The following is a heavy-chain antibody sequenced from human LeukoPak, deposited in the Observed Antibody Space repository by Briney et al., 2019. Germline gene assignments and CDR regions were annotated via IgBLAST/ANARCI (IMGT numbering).Heavy chain of an antibody. CDR1: GFTFSDYY. CDR2: ISDSGGST. CDR3: AKTYYSSGSYYHFEY. D-gene: IGHD3-10*01. J-gene: IGHJ4*02. Sequence: PGGSLRLSCAASGFTFSDYYMSWIRQAPGKGLEWVSTISDSGGSTYNADSVKGRFTISRDNSKNTLYLQMISLRVEDTAVYYCAKTYYSSGSYYHFEYWGQGTQVTVSS. V-gene: IGHV3-23*01.